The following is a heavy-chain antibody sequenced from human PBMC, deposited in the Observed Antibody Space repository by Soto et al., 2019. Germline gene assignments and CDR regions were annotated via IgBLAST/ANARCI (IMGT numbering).Heavy chain of an antibody. CDR2: IYYSGST. CDR1: GGSISSGGYY. J-gene: IGHJ5*02. Sequence: QVQLQESGPGLVKPSQTLSLTCTVSGGSISSGGYYWSWIRQHPGKGPEWIGYIYYSGSTYDNPALTRRVTRSVDTPKNQVSQKLSSVTAADTVVYYCARGSVAALMSWFDPWGQGTLVTVSS. CDR3: ARGSVAALMSWFDP. D-gene: IGHD6-19*01. V-gene: IGHV4-31*03.